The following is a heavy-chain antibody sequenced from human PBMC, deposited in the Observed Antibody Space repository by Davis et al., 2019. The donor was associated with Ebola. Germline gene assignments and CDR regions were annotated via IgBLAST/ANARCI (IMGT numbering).Heavy chain of an antibody. D-gene: IGHD3-22*01. CDR3: ARGSSHYESSGYYFGLFDS. Sequence: PSETLSLTCTVSNGSISTPGYSWIWIRQPPGKGLEWLGYVYHSGSTTYNPSIKNRVPMYVDRSKSQFSLKMRSATAADTAVYFCARGSSHYESSGYYFGLFDSWGQGALITVS. CDR2: VYHSGST. J-gene: IGHJ4*02. CDR1: NGSISTPGYS. V-gene: IGHV4-30-2*01.